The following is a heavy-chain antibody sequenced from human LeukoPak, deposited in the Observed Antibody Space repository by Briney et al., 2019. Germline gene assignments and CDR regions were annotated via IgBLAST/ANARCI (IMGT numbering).Heavy chain of an antibody. D-gene: IGHD6-19*01. CDR3: ASGGVAGRWPLDY. J-gene: IGHJ4*02. CDR2: IQISGST. CDR1: GGSISSYY. Sequence: SETLSLTCTVSGGSISSYYCSWIRQPAGKGLEWIGRIQISGSTNYNPSLKSRVTMSVGTSKNQFSLNLSSVTAADTAVYYCASGGVAGRWPLDYWGQGTLVTVSS. V-gene: IGHV4-4*07.